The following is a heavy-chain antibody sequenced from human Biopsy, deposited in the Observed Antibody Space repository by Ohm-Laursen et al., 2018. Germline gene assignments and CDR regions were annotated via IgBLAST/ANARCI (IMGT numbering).Heavy chain of an antibody. CDR2: ISYTGYT. Sequence: SETLSLTCTVSGGSFTGHYWSWIRQPPGKGLEWIGHISYTGYTSYNASLKSRVTISVGTSRKHFSLRLTSLAAADTAGYFCAGGANEIGGLDFPDWGQGTLVTVSS. J-gene: IGHJ4*02. CDR1: GGSFTGHY. V-gene: IGHV4-59*11. D-gene: IGHD2/OR15-2a*01. CDR3: AGGANEIGGLDFPD.